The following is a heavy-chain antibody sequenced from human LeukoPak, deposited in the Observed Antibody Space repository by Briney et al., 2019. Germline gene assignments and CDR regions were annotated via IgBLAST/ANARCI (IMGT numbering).Heavy chain of an antibody. J-gene: IGHJ6*02. Sequence: GEPLKISCKGSGYSFTSYWIGWVRQMPGKGLEWMGIIYPGDSDTRYSPSFQGQVTISADKSISTAYLQWSSLKASDTAMYYCARGSSSWFNSYYYYGMDVWGQGTTVTVSS. CDR2: IYPGDSDT. D-gene: IGHD6-13*01. V-gene: IGHV5-51*01. CDR1: GYSFTSYW. CDR3: ARGSSSWFNSYYYYGMDV.